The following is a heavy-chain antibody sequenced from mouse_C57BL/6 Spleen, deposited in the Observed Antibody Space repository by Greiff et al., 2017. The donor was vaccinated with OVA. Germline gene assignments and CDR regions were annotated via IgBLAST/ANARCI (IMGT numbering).Heavy chain of an antibody. CDR3: AASLLLRSYAMDY. V-gene: IGHV1-22*01. CDR1: GYTFTDYN. Sequence: EVKLMESGPELVKPGASVKMSCKASGYTFTDYNMHWVKQSHGKSLEWIGYINPNNGGTSYNQKFKGKATLTVNKSSSTAYMELRSLTSEDSAVYYCAASLLLRSYAMDYWGQGTSVTVSS. CDR2: INPNNGGT. D-gene: IGHD1-1*01. J-gene: IGHJ4*01.